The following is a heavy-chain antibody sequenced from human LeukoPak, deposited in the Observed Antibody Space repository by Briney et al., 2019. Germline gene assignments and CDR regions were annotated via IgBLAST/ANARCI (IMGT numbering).Heavy chain of an antibody. D-gene: IGHD5-24*01. CDR2: IRSKANSYAT. CDR1: GFTFSGSA. J-gene: IGHJ4*02. CDR3: ARETPRRGETRDGYR. Sequence: PGGSLRLSCAASGFTFSGSAMHWVRQASGKGLEWVGRIRSKANSYATAYAASVKGRFTISRDNPKNLLFLQINSLRVEDTAVYYCARETPRRGETRDGYRWGQGTVVTVSS. V-gene: IGHV3-73*01.